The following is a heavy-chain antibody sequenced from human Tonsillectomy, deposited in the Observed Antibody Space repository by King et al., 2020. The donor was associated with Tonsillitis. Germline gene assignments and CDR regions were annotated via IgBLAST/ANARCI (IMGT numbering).Heavy chain of an antibody. Sequence: QLVESGPEVKKPGTSVKVSCKASGFTFSNSAVQWVRQAHGQRLEWIGWIAVGSGNTNYAQKFQERVTIIRDMSTSTAYMELSSLRSEDTAVYYCAAEGAWTYYFDSSGYLKSDAFDIWGQGTMVTVSS. D-gene: IGHD3-22*01. CDR3: AAEGAWTYYFDSSGYLKSDAFDI. CDR1: GFTFSNSA. CDR2: IAVGSGNT. J-gene: IGHJ3*02. V-gene: IGHV1-58*01.